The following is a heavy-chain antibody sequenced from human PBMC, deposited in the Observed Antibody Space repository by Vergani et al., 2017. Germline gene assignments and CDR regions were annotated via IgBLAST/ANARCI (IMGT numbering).Heavy chain of an antibody. CDR2: IYYSGST. V-gene: IGHV4-39*01. CDR3: AGHWAVAGTGDAFDI. D-gene: IGHD6-19*01. J-gene: IGHJ3*02. Sequence: QLQLQESGPGLVKPSETLSLTCTVSGGSISSSSYYWGWIRQPPGKGLEWIGSIYYSGSTYYNPSLKSRVTISVDTSKNQFSLKLSSVTAADTAVYYCAGHWAVAGTGDAFDIWGQGTMVTVSS. CDR1: GGSISSSSYY.